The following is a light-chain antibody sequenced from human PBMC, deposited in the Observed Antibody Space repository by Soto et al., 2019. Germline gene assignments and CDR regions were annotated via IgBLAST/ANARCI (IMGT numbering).Light chain of an antibody. CDR2: DAS. Sequence: IVLTQSQATLSLSPGDRATLSCRASQSVSSYLAWYQQKPGQAPRLLIYDASNRATGIPAMFSGSGAGTDFTLTLSSLEPEDFAVYYCQQRTTFGQGTKVDIK. V-gene: IGKV3-11*01. CDR3: QQRTT. CDR1: QSVSSY. J-gene: IGKJ1*01.